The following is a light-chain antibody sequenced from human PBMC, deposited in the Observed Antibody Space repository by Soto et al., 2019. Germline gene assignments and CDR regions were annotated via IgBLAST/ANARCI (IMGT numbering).Light chain of an antibody. CDR1: QSISSSY. Sequence: EIVLTQSPGTLSLSPGERATLSCEPSQSISSSYLAWYQQKPGQAPRLLISGASSRATGIPDRFSGSGSGTDFTLTINRLEPEDFAVYYCQQCYYSPYTFGQGTKVEIK. J-gene: IGKJ2*01. CDR2: GAS. CDR3: QQCYYSPYT. V-gene: IGKV3-20*01.